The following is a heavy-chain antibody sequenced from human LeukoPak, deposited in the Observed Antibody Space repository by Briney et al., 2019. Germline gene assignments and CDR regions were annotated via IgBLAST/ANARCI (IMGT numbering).Heavy chain of an antibody. CDR1: GFTFSSYS. D-gene: IGHD3-22*01. CDR2: ISSSSSYI. Sequence: PGGSLRLSCAASGFTFSSYSMNWVRQAPGKGLEWVSSISSSSSYIHYADSVKGRFTISRDNAKNSLYLQMNSLRAEDTAVYYCARGIYYYDSSGYGQLDYWGQGTLVTVSS. V-gene: IGHV3-21*01. CDR3: ARGIYYYDSSGYGQLDY. J-gene: IGHJ4*02.